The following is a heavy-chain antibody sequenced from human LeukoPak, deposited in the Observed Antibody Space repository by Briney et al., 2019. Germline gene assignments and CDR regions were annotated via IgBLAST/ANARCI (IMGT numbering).Heavy chain of an antibody. CDR2: IYTSGST. J-gene: IGHJ6*03. Sequence: SETLSLTCTVSGGSISSYYWSWIRQPAGKGLEWIGRIYTSGSTNYNPSLKSRVTMSVDTSKNQFSLKLSSVTAADTAVYYCARVIAVTTYYYYSYMDVWGKGTTVTVSS. CDR1: GGSISSYY. D-gene: IGHD4-17*01. CDR3: ARVIAVTTYYYYSYMDV. V-gene: IGHV4-4*07.